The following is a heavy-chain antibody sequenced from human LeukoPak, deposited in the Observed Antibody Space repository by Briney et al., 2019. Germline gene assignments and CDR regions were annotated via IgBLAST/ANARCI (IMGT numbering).Heavy chain of an antibody. CDR3: AKDKYSSSWVDY. J-gene: IGHJ4*02. V-gene: IGHV3-30*18. D-gene: IGHD6-13*01. CDR1: GFTFSSYG. Sequence: PGGSLRLSCAASGFTFSSYGMNWVRQPPGKGLEWVAVISYDGSNKYYADSVKGRFTISRDNSKNTLYLQMNSLRAEDTAVYYCAKDKYSSSWVDYWGQGTLVTVSS. CDR2: ISYDGSNK.